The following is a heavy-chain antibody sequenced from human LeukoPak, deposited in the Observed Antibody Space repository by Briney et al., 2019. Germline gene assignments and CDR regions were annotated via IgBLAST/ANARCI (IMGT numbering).Heavy chain of an antibody. V-gene: IGHV3-30*03. J-gene: IGHJ4*02. CDR2: ISYDGSNK. Sequence: PGRSLRLSCAASGFTFSSYGMHWVRQAPGKGLEWVAVISYDGSNKYYADSVKGRFTISRDNSKNTLYLQMNSLRAEDTAVYYYAYFDYWGQXTLVTVSS. CDR3: AYFDY. CDR1: GFTFSSYG.